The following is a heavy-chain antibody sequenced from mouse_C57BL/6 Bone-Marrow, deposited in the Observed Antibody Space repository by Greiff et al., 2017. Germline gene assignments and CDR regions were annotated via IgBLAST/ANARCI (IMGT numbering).Heavy chain of an antibody. V-gene: IGHV1-81*01. Sequence: VMLVESGAELARPGASVKLSCKASGYTFTSYGISWVKQRTGQGLEWIGEIYPRSGNTYYNEKFKGKATLTADKSPSTAYMELRSLTSEDSAVYFCASDGYPWAMDYWGQGTSVTVSS. CDR3: ASDGYPWAMDY. J-gene: IGHJ4*01. CDR1: GYTFTSYG. D-gene: IGHD2-3*01. CDR2: IYPRSGNT.